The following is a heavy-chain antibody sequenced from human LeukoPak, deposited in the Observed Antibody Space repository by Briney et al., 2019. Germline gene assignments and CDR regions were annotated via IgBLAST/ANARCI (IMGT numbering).Heavy chain of an antibody. CDR3: ARDHMVRGVIVAFDI. V-gene: IGHV1-18*01. CDR2: ISADNGNT. D-gene: IGHD3-10*01. J-gene: IGHJ3*02. Sequence: ASVKVSCKASGYTFTSFGISWVRRAPGQGLEWMGWISADNGNTNYAQKFQGRVTMTTGTSTSTAYMELRSLRSDDTAVYYCARDHMVRGVIVAFDIWGQGTMVTVSS. CDR1: GYTFTSFG.